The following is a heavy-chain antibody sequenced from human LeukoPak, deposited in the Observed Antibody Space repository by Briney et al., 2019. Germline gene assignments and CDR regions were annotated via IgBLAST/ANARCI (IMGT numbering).Heavy chain of an antibody. J-gene: IGHJ6*02. CDR2: FDPEDGET. CDR1: GYTLTELS. V-gene: IGHV1-24*01. D-gene: IGHD6-19*01. CDR3: AKSLAVAGYYYGMDV. Sequence: GASVKVSCKVAGYTLTELSMHWVRQAHGKGIEWMGGFDPEDGETIYAQKFEGRVTMTEDTSTDTAYMELSSLRSENTAVYYCAKSLAVAGYYYGMDVWGQGTTVTVSS.